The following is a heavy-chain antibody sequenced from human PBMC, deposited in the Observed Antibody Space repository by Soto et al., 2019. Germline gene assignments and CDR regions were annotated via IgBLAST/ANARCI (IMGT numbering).Heavy chain of an antibody. J-gene: IGHJ3*01. CDR3: VRDDDRTDNGLDR. CDR1: GFTFNKYG. D-gene: IGHD2-8*01. CDR2: IVKDGSNQ. Sequence: QVQLVESGGDVVQPGRSLRLSCAASGFTFNKYGMHWVRQAPGKGLEWLAVIVKDGSNQQYGDSAKGRFTISRDNSKITVYLQIHRMRVEETAVYYCVRDDDRTDNGLDRWGQGTMVTVSS. V-gene: IGHV3-33*04.